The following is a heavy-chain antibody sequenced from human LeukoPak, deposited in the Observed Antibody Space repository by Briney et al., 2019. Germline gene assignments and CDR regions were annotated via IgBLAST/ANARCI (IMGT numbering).Heavy chain of an antibody. CDR1: GGTFSSYA. Sequence: GASVKLACKASGGTFSSYAISWVRQAPGQGLEWMGGIIPIFGTANYAQKFQGRVTITADESTSTAYMELSSLRSEDTAVYYCARDAGGVPAASDAFDIWGQGTMVTVSS. CDR3: ARDAGGVPAASDAFDI. D-gene: IGHD2-2*01. CDR2: IIPIFGTA. J-gene: IGHJ3*02. V-gene: IGHV1-69*13.